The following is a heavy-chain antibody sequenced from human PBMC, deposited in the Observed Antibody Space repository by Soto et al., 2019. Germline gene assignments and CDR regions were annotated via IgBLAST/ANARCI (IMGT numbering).Heavy chain of an antibody. Sequence: EVQLLESGGGLVQPGGSLRLSCAATGFTLYTYAMSWVRQAPGKGLEWVSFISGSGGSTYYADSVKGRFTISRDNSKNTLYLQMNSLRPEDTAVYYCATCLRSTSCSIDYWGQGTLVTVTS. D-gene: IGHD2-2*01. CDR3: ATCLRSTSCSIDY. CDR1: GFTLYTYA. V-gene: IGHV3-23*01. J-gene: IGHJ4*02. CDR2: ISGSGGST.